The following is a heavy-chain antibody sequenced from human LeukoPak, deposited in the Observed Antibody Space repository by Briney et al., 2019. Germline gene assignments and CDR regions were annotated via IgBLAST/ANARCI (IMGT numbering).Heavy chain of an antibody. D-gene: IGHD5-24*01. CDR2: IYPGDSDT. Sequence: GESLKISCKGSGYRFSSYWIGWVRQMPGKGLEWLGIIYPGDSDTRYSPSSQGQVTLSVDNSISTAFLQWSSLKASDTAMYYCARDGYNGRAYFDYWGQGTVVTVSS. CDR1: GYRFSSYW. J-gene: IGHJ4*02. CDR3: ARDGYNGRAYFDY. V-gene: IGHV5-51*01.